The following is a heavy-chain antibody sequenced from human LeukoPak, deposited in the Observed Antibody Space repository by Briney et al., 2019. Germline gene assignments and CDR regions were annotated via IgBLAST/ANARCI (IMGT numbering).Heavy chain of an antibody. CDR2: IYYSGST. CDR1: GGSISSSSYY. V-gene: IGHV4-61*01. Sequence: SETLSLTCTVSGGSISSSSYYWSWIRQPPGKGLEWIGYIYYSGSTYYNPSLKSRVTISVDTPNNQFSLRLSSVTAADTAVYYCARRVGHSYGVTGAGAFDIWGQGTMVTVSS. J-gene: IGHJ3*02. D-gene: IGHD5-18*01. CDR3: ARRVGHSYGVTGAGAFDI.